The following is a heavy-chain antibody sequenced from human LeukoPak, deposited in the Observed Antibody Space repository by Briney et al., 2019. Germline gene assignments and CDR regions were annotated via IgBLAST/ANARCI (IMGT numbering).Heavy chain of an antibody. Sequence: SETLSLTCTVSGGSISNYYWSWVRQPPGKGLEWIGYISYSGSANYNPSLKSRVTMSVDTSKDQFSLKLSSVTAADTAVYYCASLPSSGWSYFDYWGQGTLVTVSS. D-gene: IGHD6-19*01. J-gene: IGHJ4*02. CDR1: GGSISNYY. CDR3: ASLPSSGWSYFDY. CDR2: ISYSGSA. V-gene: IGHV4-59*01.